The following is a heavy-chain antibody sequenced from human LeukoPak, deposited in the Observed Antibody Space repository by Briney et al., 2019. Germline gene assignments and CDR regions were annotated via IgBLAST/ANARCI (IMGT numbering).Heavy chain of an antibody. CDR2: INPNSGDT. Sequence: ASVKVSCKASGYTFTGYYMYWVRQAPGQGLEWMGWINPNSGDTNYAQKFQGRVTMTRDTSIGTAYMELNRLRSDDTGVYYCATALSANDAFDVWGQGTMVTVSS. J-gene: IGHJ3*01. CDR1: GYTFTGYY. CDR3: ATALSANDAFDV. V-gene: IGHV1-2*02. D-gene: IGHD2-15*01.